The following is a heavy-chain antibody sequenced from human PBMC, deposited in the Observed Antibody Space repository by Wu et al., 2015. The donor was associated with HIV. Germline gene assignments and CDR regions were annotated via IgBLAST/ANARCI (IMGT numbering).Heavy chain of an antibody. V-gene: IGHV1-24*01. CDR3: TTLRGGYYAGSDIPAAFDI. CDR2: FDPKDGEI. J-gene: IGHJ3*02. D-gene: IGHD3-10*01. Sequence: LVQSGAEVKKPGASVKVSCKVSGYTLSKLSMHWVRQTPGKGLEWMGGFDPKDGEIVYAQNFQGRLTMTEDTSTDTAYVELRSLRFEDTAVYYCTTLRGGYYAGSDIPAAFDIWAKGQWSLSLQ. CDR1: GYTLSKLS.